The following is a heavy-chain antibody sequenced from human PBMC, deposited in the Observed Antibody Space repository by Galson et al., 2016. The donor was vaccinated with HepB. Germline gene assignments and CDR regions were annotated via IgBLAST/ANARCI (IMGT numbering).Heavy chain of an antibody. V-gene: IGHV3-53*01. CDR1: GFTVSRYY. CDR2: IYSGGGT. J-gene: IGHJ3*02. D-gene: IGHD6-19*01. CDR3: ARDYPGSSGNVGTFDI. Sequence: SLRLSCAASGFTVSRYYMSWVRQAPGKGLEWVPVIYSGGGTFYADSVKGRFTISRDNSRNTLYVQMNNLRAEDTAVYYCARDYPGSSGNVGTFDIWGQGTMVAVSS.